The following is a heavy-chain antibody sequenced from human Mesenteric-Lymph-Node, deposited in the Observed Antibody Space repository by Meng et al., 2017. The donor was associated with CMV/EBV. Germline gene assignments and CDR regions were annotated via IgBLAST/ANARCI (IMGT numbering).Heavy chain of an antibody. D-gene: IGHD3-3*01. CDR1: GFIFTSYS. CDR2: INPDGSTT. Sequence: GGSLRLSCAASGFIFTSYSLTWVRQAPGKGLVWVSRINPDGSTTDYGDSVRGRFTISRDNAKNTVYLQMNNLRVDDTAVYYCQSRDLWSGYDRSFDYWGQGTLVTVSS. V-gene: IGHV3-74*01. CDR3: QSRDLWSGYDRSFDY. J-gene: IGHJ4*02.